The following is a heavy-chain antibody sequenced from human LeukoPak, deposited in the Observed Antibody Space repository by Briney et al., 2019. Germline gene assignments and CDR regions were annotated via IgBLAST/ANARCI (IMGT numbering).Heavy chain of an antibody. CDR3: ARETSIAARPSRGADY. CDR1: GYTFTGYY. J-gene: IGHJ4*02. CDR2: INPNSGGT. Sequence: ASVKVSCKASGYTFTGYYMHWVRQAPGQGLEWMGRINPNSGGTNYAQKFQGRVTMTRDTSISTAYMELSRLRSDDTAVYYCARETSIAARPSRGADYWGQGTLVTVSS. D-gene: IGHD6-6*01. V-gene: IGHV1-2*06.